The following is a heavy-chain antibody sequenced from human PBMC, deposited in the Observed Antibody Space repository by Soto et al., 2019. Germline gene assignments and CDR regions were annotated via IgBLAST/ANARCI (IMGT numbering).Heavy chain of an antibody. CDR3: AKDSKPDYDAFDI. V-gene: IGHV3-23*01. J-gene: IGHJ3*02. CDR1: GFTFSSYA. CDR2: ISGSGGST. D-gene: IGHD5-12*01. Sequence: GGSLRLSCAASGFTFSSYAMSWVRQAPGKGLEWVSAISGSGGSTYYADSVKGRFTISRDNSKNTLYLQMNGLRAEDTAVYYCAKDSKPDYDAFDIWGQGTMVTVSS.